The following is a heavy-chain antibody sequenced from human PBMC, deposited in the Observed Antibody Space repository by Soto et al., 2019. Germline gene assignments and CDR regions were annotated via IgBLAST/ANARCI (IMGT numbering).Heavy chain of an antibody. CDR1: GDSISTRGSY. Sequence: SETLSLTCTVSGDSISTRGSYWAWIRQPPGKGLEWIGSIYYTGGTYYNPSLKSRVTLFLDTSKNQFSLNLNSVTAADTAVYYCAREGPPIRAHNPPEYFQHWGQGTPLTVSS. CDR3: AREGPPIRAHNPPEYFQH. V-gene: IGHV4-39*02. CDR2: IYYTGGT. J-gene: IGHJ1*01.